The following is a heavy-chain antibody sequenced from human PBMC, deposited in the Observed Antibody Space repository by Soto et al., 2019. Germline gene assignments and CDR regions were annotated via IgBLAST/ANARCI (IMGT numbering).Heavy chain of an antibody. J-gene: IGHJ6*02. D-gene: IGHD2-2*02. Sequence: SVKVSCKASGGTFSSYAISWVRQAPGQGLEWMGGIIPIFGTANYAQRFQGRVTITADESTSTAYMELSSLRSEDTAVYYCARDRTVVPAAIRGTGYYYYGMDVWGQGTTVTVSS. CDR3: ARDRTVVPAAIRGTGYYYYGMDV. V-gene: IGHV1-69*13. CDR1: GGTFSSYA. CDR2: IIPIFGTA.